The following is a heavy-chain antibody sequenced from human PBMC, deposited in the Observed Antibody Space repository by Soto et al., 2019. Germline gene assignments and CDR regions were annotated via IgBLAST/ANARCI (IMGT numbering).Heavy chain of an antibody. CDR1: GGSISSYY. D-gene: IGHD3-3*01. CDR3: ARALGKYYDFWSRYSTQFDY. CDR2: IYYSGST. Sequence: SETLPLTCTVSGGSISSYYWSWIRQPPGKGLECIGYIYYSGSTNYNPSLKSRVTISVDTSKNQFSLKLSSVTAADTAVYYCARALGKYYDFWSRYSTQFDYWGQGTLVTVSS. V-gene: IGHV4-59*01. J-gene: IGHJ4*02.